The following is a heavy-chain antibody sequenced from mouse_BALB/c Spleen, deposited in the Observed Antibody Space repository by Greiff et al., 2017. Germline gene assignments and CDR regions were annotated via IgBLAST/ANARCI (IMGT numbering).Heavy chain of an antibody. J-gene: IGHJ4*01. D-gene: IGHD4-1*02. CDR3: ARSQLGRKGGYYAMDY. CDR1: GYSITSDYA. CDR2: ISYSGST. V-gene: IGHV3-2*02. Sequence: DVKLVESGPGLVKPSQSLSLTCTVTGYSITSDYAWNWIRQFPGNKLEWMGYISYSGSTSYNPSLKSRISITRDTSKNQFFLQLNSVTTEDTATYYCARSQLGRKGGYYAMDYWGQGTSVTVSS.